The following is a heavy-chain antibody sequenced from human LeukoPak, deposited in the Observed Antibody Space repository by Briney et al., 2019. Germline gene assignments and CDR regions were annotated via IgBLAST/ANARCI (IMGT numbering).Heavy chain of an antibody. CDR2: ISGSGLMT. D-gene: IGHD1-26*01. J-gene: IGHJ4*02. CDR1: GFTFSDYA. Sequence: GGSLRLSCAASGFTFSDYAMTWVRQAPGKGLGWVATISGSGLMTYYADSVKGRFTVSGDNSKNTLYLQMSSLTAADTAVYYCAKDRSIGTYYTFDHWGQGTLVTVSS. CDR3: AKDRSIGTYYTFDH. V-gene: IGHV3-23*01.